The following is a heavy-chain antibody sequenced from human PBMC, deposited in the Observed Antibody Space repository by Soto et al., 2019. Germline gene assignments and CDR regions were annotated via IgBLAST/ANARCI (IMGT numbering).Heavy chain of an antibody. Sequence: ASVKVSCKTSGYTFSSYGITWVRQAPGQPLEWLGWISLYSDGTNYAQKFQGRVSMTTDTSTTTAYMELRSLRSDDTAVYYCARGGGFWSGYYGDYWGQGTLVTVSS. CDR2: ISLYSDGT. V-gene: IGHV1-18*01. CDR1: GYTFSSYG. CDR3: ARGGGFWSGYYGDY. D-gene: IGHD3-3*01. J-gene: IGHJ4*02.